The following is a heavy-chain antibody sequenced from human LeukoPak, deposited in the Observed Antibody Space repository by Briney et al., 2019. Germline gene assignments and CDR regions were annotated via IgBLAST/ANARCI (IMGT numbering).Heavy chain of an antibody. CDR1: GGSISGFY. J-gene: IGHJ4*02. CDR2: IYYSGST. CDR3: ARDRGISGSYYPFDY. Sequence: PSETLSLTCTVSGGSISGFYWSWIRQPPAQGQEWIGYIYYSGSTNYNPSLKSRVTMSVDTSKNQFSLTVTSVTAADTAVYFCARDRGISGSYYPFDYWGQGTLVTVSS. V-gene: IGHV4-59*01. D-gene: IGHD3-10*01.